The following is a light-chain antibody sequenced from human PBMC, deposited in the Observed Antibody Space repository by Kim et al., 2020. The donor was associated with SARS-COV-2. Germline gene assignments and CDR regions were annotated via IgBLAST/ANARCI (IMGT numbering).Light chain of an antibody. Sequence: EIVLTQSPATLSLSPGERATLSCRASQSVGNSLAWFQQKPGKAPRLLIFETSNRATGIPARFSGSGSGTAFTLTISSLEPEDFAVYYCQQRYNWPLTFGGGTKVEIK. CDR2: ETS. CDR1: QSVGNS. J-gene: IGKJ4*01. V-gene: IGKV3-11*01. CDR3: QQRYNWPLT.